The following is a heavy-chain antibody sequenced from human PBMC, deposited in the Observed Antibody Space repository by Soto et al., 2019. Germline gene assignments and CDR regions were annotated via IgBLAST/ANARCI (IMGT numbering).Heavy chain of an antibody. CDR2: ISYSGST. V-gene: IGHV4-59*01. Sequence: QVQLQESGPGLVKPSETLSLTCTVSSDSISSYYWSWIRQPPGKRLEWIGYISYSGSTDYNPSLTSRVTISGGTSKIQFSMKVSSVTAADTAVYYCARGTSWQLPFDYWGQGTLVTVSS. CDR3: ARGTSWQLPFDY. J-gene: IGHJ4*02. D-gene: IGHD6-13*01. CDR1: SDSISSYY.